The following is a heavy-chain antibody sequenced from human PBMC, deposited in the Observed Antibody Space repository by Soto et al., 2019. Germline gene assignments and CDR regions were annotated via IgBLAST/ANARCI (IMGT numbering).Heavy chain of an antibody. D-gene: IGHD4-17*01. J-gene: IGHJ6*03. CDR2: IYYSGST. V-gene: IGHV4-39*01. Sequence: SDTLSLTCTVSGGSISISSYYWGWILHPPGKGPEWIGSIYYSGSTYYNPSLKSRVTISVDTSKNQFSLKLSSVTAADTAVYYCASSTVSHNYYYMDVWGKGTTVTVSS. CDR1: GGSISISSYY. CDR3: ASSTVSHNYYYMDV.